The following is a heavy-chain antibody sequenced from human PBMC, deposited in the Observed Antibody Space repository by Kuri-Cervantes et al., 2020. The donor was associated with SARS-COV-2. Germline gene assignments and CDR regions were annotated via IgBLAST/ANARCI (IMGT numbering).Heavy chain of an antibody. D-gene: IGHD2-2*01. CDR1: DYTFTNYG. J-gene: IGHJ6*02. Sequence: GGSLRLSCAASDYTFTNYGMHWVRQAPGKGLEWVAVISFDGSKRYFGDSVKGRFTISRDNSNNTLYLQMNSLRPEDTAVYYCEQDVQYCTRTSCSHYDYYGMDVWGQGTTVTVSS. CDR3: EQDVQYCTRTSCSHYDYYGMDV. CDR2: ISFDGSKR. V-gene: IGHV3-30*18.